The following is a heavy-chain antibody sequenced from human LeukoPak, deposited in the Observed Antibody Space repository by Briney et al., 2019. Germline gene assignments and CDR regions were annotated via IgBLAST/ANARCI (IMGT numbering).Heavy chain of an antibody. D-gene: IGHD1-26*01. CDR1: GFTFSSYW. Sequence: GGSLRLSCAASGFTFSSYWMSWVRQAPGKGLEWVSYISSSSSTIYYADSVKGRFTISRDNAKNSLYLQMNSLRAEDTAVYYCARGSRSIDYWGQGTLVTVSS. J-gene: IGHJ4*02. V-gene: IGHV3-48*04. CDR3: ARGSRSIDY. CDR2: ISSSSSTI.